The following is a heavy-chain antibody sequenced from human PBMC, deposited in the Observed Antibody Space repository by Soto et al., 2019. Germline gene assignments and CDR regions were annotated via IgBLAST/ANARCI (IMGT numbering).Heavy chain of an antibody. D-gene: IGHD5-12*01. Sequence: QVQLVQSGAEVKEPGASVTVSCRASGDRFSDYYMHWVRQAPGQGLEWMGWINPNSGVKKCAQKFQGWVTMTRDTSIRTVYMQLSRLGFDDTAIYYCARESGGATATLDYYYFYMDVWGTGTTVTVSS. CDR3: ARESGGATATLDYYYFYMDV. J-gene: IGHJ6*03. V-gene: IGHV1-2*04. CDR1: GDRFSDYY. CDR2: INPNSGVK.